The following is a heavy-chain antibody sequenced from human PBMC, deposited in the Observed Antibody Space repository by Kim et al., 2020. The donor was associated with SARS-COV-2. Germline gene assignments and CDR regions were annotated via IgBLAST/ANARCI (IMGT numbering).Heavy chain of an antibody. Sequence: GGSLRLSCGVYGFAFRSYWMSWVRQAPGKGLEWVSNINGDGSVKQYVDSVNGRFTISRDNARNSLYMQMSSLRADDAAVCSCASDGILSYTSGFDYWGPGALVTVSS. D-gene: IGHD3-16*02. CDR3: ASDGILSYTSGFDY. V-gene: IGHV3-7*03. J-gene: IGHJ4*02. CDR2: INGDGSVK. CDR1: GFAFRSYW.